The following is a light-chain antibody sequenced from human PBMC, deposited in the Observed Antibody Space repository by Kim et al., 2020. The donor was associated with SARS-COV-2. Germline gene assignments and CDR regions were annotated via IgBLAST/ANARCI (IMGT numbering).Light chain of an antibody. J-gene: IGKJ1*01. CDR1: GSVSSN. V-gene: IGKV3-15*01. CDR2: GAS. CDR3: QQYNGWPRT. Sequence: VSPGESSTLSCMASGSVSSNLAWYQQKPGQVPRLLIFGASTRATDMPARFSASGSGTDFTLTISSLQSEDFAVYYCQQYNGWPRTFGQGTKVEIK.